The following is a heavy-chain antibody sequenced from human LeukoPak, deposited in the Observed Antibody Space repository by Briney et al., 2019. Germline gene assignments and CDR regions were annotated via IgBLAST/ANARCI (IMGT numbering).Heavy chain of an antibody. Sequence: SETLSLTCAVYGGSFSGYYWSWIRQPPGKGLEWIGEINHSGSTNYNPSLKSRVTISVDTSKNQFSLKLSSVTAADTAVYYCASGRITMVQGYFDYWGQGTLVTVSS. CDR2: INHSGST. CDR3: ASGRITMVQGYFDY. D-gene: IGHD3-10*01. J-gene: IGHJ4*02. V-gene: IGHV4-34*01. CDR1: GGSFSGYY.